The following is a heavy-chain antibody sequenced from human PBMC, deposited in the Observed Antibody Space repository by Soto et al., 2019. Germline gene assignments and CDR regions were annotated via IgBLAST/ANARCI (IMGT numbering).Heavy chain of an antibody. V-gene: IGHV3-30-3*01. J-gene: IGHJ4*02. CDR2: ISYDGSIK. CDR3: SSPYYYDSSGHLTRSYFDH. CDR1: GFTFTTYA. D-gene: IGHD3-22*01. Sequence: GGSLRLSCAASGFTFTTYAMHWVRQAPGKGLEWVAIISYDGSIKEYADSVKGRFTISRDNSKNTLYLQMNSLTAEDTAVYYCSSPYYYDSSGHLTRSYFDHWGQGTLVTVSS.